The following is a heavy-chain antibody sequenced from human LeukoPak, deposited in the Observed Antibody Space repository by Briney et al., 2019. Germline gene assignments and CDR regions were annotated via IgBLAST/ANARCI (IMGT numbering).Heavy chain of an antibody. D-gene: IGHD1-26*01. CDR3: ARGGGRDSGRENDY. V-gene: IGHV1-18*01. CDR1: GYTFTRYG. CDR2: ISGYNGNT. J-gene: IGHJ4*02. Sequence: ASVKVSCKASGYTFTRYGISWVRQAPGQGLEWVGWISGYNGNTNYAHKLQGRVTMTTGTSTSTVYMELRSLTSDDTAVYYCARGGGRDSGRENDYWGQGTLVTVSS.